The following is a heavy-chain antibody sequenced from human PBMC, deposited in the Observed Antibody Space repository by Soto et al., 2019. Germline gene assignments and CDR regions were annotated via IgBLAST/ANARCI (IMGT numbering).Heavy chain of an antibody. CDR2: IDSSTKYT. J-gene: IGHJ6*02. CDR1: GFTFRDYY. Sequence: QVQLVESGGGLVRPGGSLRLSCEASGFTFRDYYMTWFRQAPGKGLEWLSYIDSSTKYTNYADSVKGRFTISRDNAKKSLYLQMNSLRADDTAVYYCAREYYYTMDGWGQGTMVTVSS. V-gene: IGHV3-11*05. CDR3: AREYYYTMDG.